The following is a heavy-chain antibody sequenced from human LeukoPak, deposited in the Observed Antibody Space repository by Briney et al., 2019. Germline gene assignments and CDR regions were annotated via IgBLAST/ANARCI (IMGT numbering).Heavy chain of an antibody. Sequence: ESGPTLVNPTQTLTLTCTFSGFSLSTSGMCVSWVRQPPGKALEWLALIDWDDDKYYSTSLKTRLTISRDTSKNQVVLTMTNMDPVDTATYYCARSRNYGDYFDYWGQGTLVTVFS. CDR2: IDWDDDK. J-gene: IGHJ4*02. CDR1: GFSLSTSGMC. CDR3: ARSRNYGDYFDY. V-gene: IGHV2-70*20. D-gene: IGHD4-17*01.